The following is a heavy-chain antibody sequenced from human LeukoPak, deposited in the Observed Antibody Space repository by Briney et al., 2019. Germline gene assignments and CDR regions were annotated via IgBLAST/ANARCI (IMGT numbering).Heavy chain of an antibody. CDR3: AKDRRFSSGCGAFDI. CDR2: SSGSGDST. D-gene: IGHD6-19*01. J-gene: IGHJ3*02. V-gene: IGHV3-23*01. CDR1: GFTFSAYA. Sequence: LPGRSLRLSCAASGFTFSAYAMSWVRQAPRKGLEWVSVSSGSGDSTYYADSVEGRFTVSRDNSKNTLYLQMNRLRAEDTAVYYCAKDRRFSSGCGAFDIWGQGTMVTVSS.